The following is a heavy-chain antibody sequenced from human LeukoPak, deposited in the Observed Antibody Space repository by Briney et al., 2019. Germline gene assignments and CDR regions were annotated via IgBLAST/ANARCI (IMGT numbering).Heavy chain of an antibody. CDR2: IRTNSGGT. CDR3: ARDGNFDY. V-gene: IGHV1-2*02. Sequence: ASVSVSFTASGYTFTDYYLHWVRQAPGQGEEGMGWIRTNSGGTNYAQKFQGRVTMTRDTSISTAYMELSRLRSDDTAVYYCARDGNFDYWGQGTPVTVSS. D-gene: IGHD1-1*01. CDR1: GYTFTDYY. J-gene: IGHJ4*02.